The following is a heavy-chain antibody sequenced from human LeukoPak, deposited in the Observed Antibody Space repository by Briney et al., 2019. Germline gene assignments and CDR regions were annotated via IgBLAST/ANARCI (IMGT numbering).Heavy chain of an antibody. CDR1: GFTFQEYG. CDR3: ARGPPPRYYDSN. Sequence: GGSLRLSCGGSGFTFQEYGMSWVRQAPGKGLEWVSVIYSGGSAYYADSVKGRFTISRDNSKNTLYLQMNSLRAEDTAVYYCARGPPPRYYDSNWGQGTLVSVSS. V-gene: IGHV3-66*02. D-gene: IGHD3-22*01. CDR2: IYSGGSA. J-gene: IGHJ4*02.